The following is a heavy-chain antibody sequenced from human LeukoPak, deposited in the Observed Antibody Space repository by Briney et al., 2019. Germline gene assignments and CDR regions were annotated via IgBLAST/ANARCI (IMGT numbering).Heavy chain of an antibody. Sequence: GESLKISCKCPGYSFANYWIGWVRQMPGKGLEWMGIIYPYDSDTRYSPSLKGQVTISADKSITSAYLQWSSLKASDSAMYYCATRYCNGGSCYLIWGQGTLVTVSS. J-gene: IGHJ4*02. CDR1: GYSFANYW. CDR2: IYPYDSDT. D-gene: IGHD2-15*01. CDR3: ATRYCNGGSCYLI. V-gene: IGHV5-51*01.